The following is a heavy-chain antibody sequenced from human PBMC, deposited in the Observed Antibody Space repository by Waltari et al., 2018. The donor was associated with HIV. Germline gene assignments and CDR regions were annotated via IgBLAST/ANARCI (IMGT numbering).Heavy chain of an antibody. CDR3: ARDRSLGRYSIFYQYGMDV. D-gene: IGHD3-9*01. CDR1: GYTFTRYA. Sequence: QVQLVQSGAEVKRPGASMKVSCKASGYTFTRYAMHWVRQAPGQRPECLGWINTGNGNTRYSQKFQCRVTITSDTSATTVYMELTTLISEDTAVYYCARDRSLGRYSIFYQYGMDVWGQGTTVTVSS. CDR2: INTGNGNT. V-gene: IGHV1-3*04. J-gene: IGHJ6*02.